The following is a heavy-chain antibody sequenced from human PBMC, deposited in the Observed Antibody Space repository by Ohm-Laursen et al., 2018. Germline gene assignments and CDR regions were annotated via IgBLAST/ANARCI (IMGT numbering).Heavy chain of an antibody. CDR1: GFTVSNSY. CDR2: IYSGGNT. Sequence: SLRLSCSAPGFTVSNSYMTWVRQAPGKGLEWVSVIYSGGNTYYADSVKGRFTISRDISKKTLYLQLNSLRAEDTAIYYCARVLSHSTLAGTDYWGQGTLVTVSS. CDR3: ARVLSHSTLAGTDY. D-gene: IGHD2/OR15-2a*01. J-gene: IGHJ4*02. V-gene: IGHV3-53*01.